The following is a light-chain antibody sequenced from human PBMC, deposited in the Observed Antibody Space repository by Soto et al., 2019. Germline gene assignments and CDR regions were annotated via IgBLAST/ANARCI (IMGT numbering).Light chain of an antibody. Sequence: EIVMTQSPATLSVSPGERATLSCRASQSLSSNLAWYQQKPGQAPRLLIYGASTRATGIPARFSGSGSGTEFTLTISSLQSEDFAVYYCQQYNNWPPMAFGQGTNVEIK. CDR2: GAS. J-gene: IGKJ1*01. V-gene: IGKV3-15*01. CDR3: QQYNNWPPMA. CDR1: QSLSSN.